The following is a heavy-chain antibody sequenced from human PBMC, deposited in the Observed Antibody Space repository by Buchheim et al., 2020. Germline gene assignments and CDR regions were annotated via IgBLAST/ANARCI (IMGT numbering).Heavy chain of an antibody. J-gene: IGHJ4*02. V-gene: IGHV3-30*18. CDR2: ISYDGSNK. CDR3: AKDERDDYGGNLGGDY. D-gene: IGHD4-23*01. Sequence: QVQLVESGGGVVQPGRSLRLSCAASGFTFSSYGMHWVRQAPGKGLEWVAVISYDGSNKYYADSVKGRFTISSDNSKNTLYLQMNSLRAEDTAVYYCAKDERDDYGGNLGGDYWGQGTL. CDR1: GFTFSSYG.